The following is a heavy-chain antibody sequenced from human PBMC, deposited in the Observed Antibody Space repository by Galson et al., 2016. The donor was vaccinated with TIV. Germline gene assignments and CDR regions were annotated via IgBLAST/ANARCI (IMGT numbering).Heavy chain of an antibody. V-gene: IGHV3-23*01. Sequence: RLSCAASGFTFSDYAMSWVRQAPGKGLEWLSVISAKYDNAKYADSVKGRFTISRDTSKSTLYLQLDSLRADDTAIYYCAKDRITFIFRGAFDMWGQGTMVTVSS. CDR2: ISAKYDNA. D-gene: IGHD2/OR15-2a*01. CDR3: AKDRITFIFRGAFDM. CDR1: GFTFSDYA. J-gene: IGHJ3*02.